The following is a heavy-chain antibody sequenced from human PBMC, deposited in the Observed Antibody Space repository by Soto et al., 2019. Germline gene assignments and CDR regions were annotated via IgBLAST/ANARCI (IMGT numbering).Heavy chain of an antibody. CDR2: IYYSGST. Sequence: SETLSLTCTVSGGSISSYYWSWIRQPPGKGLEWIGYIYYSGSTNYNPSLKSRVTISVDTSKNQFSLKLSSVTAADTAVYYCARTVAGHYHYYMDVWGKGTTVTVSS. CDR1: GGSISSYY. V-gene: IGHV4-59*01. J-gene: IGHJ6*03. D-gene: IGHD6-19*01. CDR3: ARTVAGHYHYYMDV.